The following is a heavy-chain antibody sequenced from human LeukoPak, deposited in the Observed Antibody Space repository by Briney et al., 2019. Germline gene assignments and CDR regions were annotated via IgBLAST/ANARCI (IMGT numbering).Heavy chain of an antibody. CDR1: GGSISSGGYS. Sequence: SETLSLTCAVSGGSISSGGYSWSWIRQPPGKGLEWIGYIYHSGSTYYNPSLKSRVTISVDRSKNQFSLKLSSVTAADTAVYYCARLGAGPTYYDFWSGYSSFYFDYWGQGTLVTVSS. J-gene: IGHJ4*02. D-gene: IGHD3-3*01. V-gene: IGHV4-30-2*01. CDR2: IYHSGST. CDR3: ARLGAGPTYYDFWSGYSSFYFDY.